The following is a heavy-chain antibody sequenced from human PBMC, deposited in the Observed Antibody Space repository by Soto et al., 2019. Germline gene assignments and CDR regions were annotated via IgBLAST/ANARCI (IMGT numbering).Heavy chain of an antibody. V-gene: IGHV3-23*01. Sequence: GSLSLSCAASGFSFSTYSMAWVRQTPGKGLAWVSGLSGGGSNTFYADSVQGRFTISVDNPKNTVYLQMNSLRVEDTAVYYCARWDGYGDVWGQGTLVTVSS. CDR2: LSGGGSNT. CDR3: ARWDGYGDV. CDR1: GFSFSTYS. J-gene: IGHJ4*02. D-gene: IGHD4-17*01.